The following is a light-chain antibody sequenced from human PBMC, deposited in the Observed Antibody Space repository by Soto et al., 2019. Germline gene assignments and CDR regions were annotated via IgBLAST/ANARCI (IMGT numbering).Light chain of an antibody. CDR3: QQSYSTPRT. Sequence: DIAMSPSPSSLPASLVASVNITCRASQSLNRWLAWYQQKPGKAPKLLIYDASSLQSGVPSRFSGSGSGTEFALTISSLQPDDFATYYCQQSYSTPRTFGQGTEVDIK. CDR1: QSLNRW. J-gene: IGKJ1*01. CDR2: DAS. V-gene: IGKV1-5*01.